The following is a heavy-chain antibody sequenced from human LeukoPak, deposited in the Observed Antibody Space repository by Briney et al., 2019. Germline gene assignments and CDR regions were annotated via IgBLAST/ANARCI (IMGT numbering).Heavy chain of an antibody. CDR1: GFTFSSYW. CDR2: IKQDGSEK. V-gene: IGHV3-7*01. J-gene: IGHJ4*02. Sequence: GGSLRLSCAASGFTFSSYWMSWVRQAAGKGLEWVANIKQDGSEKYYVDSVKGRFTISRDNAKNSLYLQMNSLRAEDTAVYYCARGGPHYFDWLSYYFDYWGQGTLVTVSS. D-gene: IGHD3-9*01. CDR3: ARGGPHYFDWLSYYFDY.